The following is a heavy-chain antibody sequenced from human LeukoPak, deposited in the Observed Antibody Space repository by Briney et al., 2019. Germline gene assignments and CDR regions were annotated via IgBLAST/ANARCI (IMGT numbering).Heavy chain of an antibody. CDR3: ARCTTGKTFGSLREIKKSREIDY. CDR1: GFTFSSYS. CDR2: ISSSSSYI. D-gene: IGHD1-1*01. J-gene: IGHJ4*02. Sequence: GGSLRLSCAASGFTFSSYSMNWVRQAPGKGLEWVSSISSSSSYINYADSVRGRFTISRDNAKNSLFLQMDSLRGEDTAVYYCARCTTGKTFGSLREIKKSREIDYWGQGTLVTVSS. V-gene: IGHV3-21*01.